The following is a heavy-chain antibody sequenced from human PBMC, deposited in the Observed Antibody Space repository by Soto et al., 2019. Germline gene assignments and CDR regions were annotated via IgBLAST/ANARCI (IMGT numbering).Heavy chain of an antibody. CDR3: ARGYSSSWSYYYYYGMDV. V-gene: IGHV3-13*04. Sequence: GGSLRLSCAASGFTFSSYDMHWVRQATGKGLEWVSAIGTAGDTYYPGSVKGRFTISRENAKNSLYLQMNSLRAGDTAVYYCARGYSSSWSYYYYYGMDVWGQGTTVTVSS. CDR1: GFTFSSYD. D-gene: IGHD6-13*01. CDR2: IGTAGDT. J-gene: IGHJ6*02.